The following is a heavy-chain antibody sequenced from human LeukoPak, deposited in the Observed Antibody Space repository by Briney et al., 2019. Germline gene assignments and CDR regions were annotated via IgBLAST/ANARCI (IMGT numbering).Heavy chain of an antibody. CDR1: GGSISSYY. CDR2: IYYSGST. J-gene: IGHJ3*02. D-gene: IGHD4-23*01. CDR3: VRHQTTVVTSGTFDI. V-gene: IGHV4-59*05. Sequence: SEALSLTCTVSGGSISSYYWTWIRQPAGKGLEWIGSIYYSGSTYYNPSLKSRVTISVDTSKNQFSLKLSSVTAADTAVYYCVRHQTTVVTSGTFDIWGQGTMVTVSS.